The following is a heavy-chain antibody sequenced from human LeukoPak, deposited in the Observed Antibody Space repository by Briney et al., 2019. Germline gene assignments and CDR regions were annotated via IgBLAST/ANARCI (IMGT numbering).Heavy chain of an antibody. V-gene: IGHV3-23*01. CDR1: GFTFSSYA. D-gene: IGHD3-22*01. CDR3: AKGRNSGNYTLFAY. CDR2: ISDSGGST. J-gene: IGHJ4*02. Sequence: GGSLRLSCAASGFTFSSYAMSWVRQAPGKGLEWVSAISDSGGSTYYADSVQGRCTVSRENSKNALYLQMNSLRAEDTPVFYCAKGRNSGNYTLFAYWGQGTLVTVSS.